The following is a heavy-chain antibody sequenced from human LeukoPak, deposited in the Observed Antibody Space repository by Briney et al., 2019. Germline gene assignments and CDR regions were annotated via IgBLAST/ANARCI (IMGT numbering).Heavy chain of an antibody. CDR2: IYHSGST. Sequence: SETLSLTCTISGYSISSGYYSGWIRQPPGKGLEWIGSIYHSGSTYYNPSLKSRVTISLDTSENQFSLKLSSVTAADTAVYYCARDLYSSGWGYFDYWGQGTLVTVSS. J-gene: IGHJ4*02. V-gene: IGHV4-38-2*02. CDR1: GYSISSGYY. D-gene: IGHD6-19*01. CDR3: ARDLYSSGWGYFDY.